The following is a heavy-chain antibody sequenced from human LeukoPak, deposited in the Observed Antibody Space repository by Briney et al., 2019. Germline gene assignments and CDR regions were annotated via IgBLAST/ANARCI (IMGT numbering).Heavy chain of an antibody. CDR2: ISWDGGST. CDR1: GFTFDDYA. Sequence: GGSLRLSCAASGFTFDDYAMHWVRHAPGKGLEWVSLISWDGGSTYYADSVKGRFTISRDNSKNSLYLQMNSLRAEDTALYYCAKDVVDGCSGGFDYWGQGTLVTVSS. D-gene: IGHD3-10*02. V-gene: IGHV3-43D*03. CDR3: AKDVVDGCSGGFDY. J-gene: IGHJ4*02.